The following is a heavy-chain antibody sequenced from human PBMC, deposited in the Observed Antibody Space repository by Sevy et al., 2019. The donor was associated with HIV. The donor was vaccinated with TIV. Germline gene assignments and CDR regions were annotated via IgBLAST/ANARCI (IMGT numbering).Heavy chain of an antibody. CDR2: ISYEGSET. J-gene: IGHJ4*01. Sequence: GGSLRLSCAASGFAFSTHAMHWVRQAPGKGLEWVAVISYEGSETFYAASVEGRFTISRDNSKNMLSLQMNSLRPEDTAVYYCARDGGYSINWYPLYWGLGSLVTVSS. D-gene: IGHD6-13*01. V-gene: IGHV3-30-3*01. CDR3: ARDGGYSINWYPLY. CDR1: GFAFSTHA.